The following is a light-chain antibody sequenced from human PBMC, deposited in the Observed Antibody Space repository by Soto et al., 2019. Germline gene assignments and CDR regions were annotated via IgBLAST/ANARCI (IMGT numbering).Light chain of an antibody. V-gene: IGKV4-1*01. CDR1: QSVFYSSNNSDY. J-gene: IGKJ4*01. CDR2: WAS. CDR3: KQYYHTPLT. Sequence: DIVMTQSPDSLAVSLGVRATISCKSSQSVFYSSNNSDYLAWYQQRPGQSPQLLIYWASTRESGVPDRFSGSGSGTDFTLTIDSLQPEDVGVYYCKQYYHTPLTFGGGTKVEI.